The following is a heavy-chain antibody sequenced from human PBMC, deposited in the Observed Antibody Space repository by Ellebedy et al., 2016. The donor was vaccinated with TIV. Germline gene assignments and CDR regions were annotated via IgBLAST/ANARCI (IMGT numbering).Heavy chain of an antibody. CDR1: GFTFGDFG. CDR2: VSWDGTST. Sequence: GESLKISCAASGFTFGDFGMSWVRHVPGKGLEWVSGVSWDGTSTSYADSVRGRFTVSRDNAKNSLYLQMNSLRGEDTAFYYCARGYCSFTSCSISFKYWGRGILVTVAS. D-gene: IGHD2-2*01. CDR3: ARGYCSFTSCSISFKY. V-gene: IGHV3-20*04. J-gene: IGHJ1*01.